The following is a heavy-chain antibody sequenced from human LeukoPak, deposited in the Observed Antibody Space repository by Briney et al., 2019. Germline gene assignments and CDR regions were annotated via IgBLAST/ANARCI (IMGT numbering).Heavy chain of an antibody. J-gene: IGHJ6*02. CDR2: IRSSGSKI. D-gene: IGHD3-3*01. CDR3: ARDKAPTTFGVEMPYYYYYYGMDV. CDR1: GFTFSIYE. V-gene: IGHV3-48*03. Sequence: GGSLRLSCAASGFTFSIYEMNWVRQAPGKGREWVSYIRSSGSKIYYADSVKGRFTISRDNAKNSLYLQMNSLRAEDTAVYYCARDKAPTTFGVEMPYYYYYYGMDVWGQGTTVTVSS.